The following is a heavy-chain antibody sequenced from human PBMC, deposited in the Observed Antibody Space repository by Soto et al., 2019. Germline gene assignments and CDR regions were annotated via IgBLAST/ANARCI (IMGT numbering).Heavy chain of an antibody. CDR2: IYYSGSA. J-gene: IGHJ5*02. Sequence: PSETLSLTCTVSGGSINSGDFYWSWIRQPPGKGLEWIGYIYYSGSAYYNPSLKSRVTISVDTSKNQFSLKLSSVTAADTAVYYCARVLDCSTTSCYAFDPWGQGTLVTVSS. CDR3: ARVLDCSTTSCYAFDP. CDR1: GGSINSGDFY. D-gene: IGHD2-2*01. V-gene: IGHV4-30-4*01.